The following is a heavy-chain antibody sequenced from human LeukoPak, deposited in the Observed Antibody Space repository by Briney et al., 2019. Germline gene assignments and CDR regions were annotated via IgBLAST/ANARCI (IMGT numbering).Heavy chain of an antibody. CDR3: AMGETFGPFDY. Sequence: ASVKVSCKASGYTFTSYYMHWVRQAPGQGLEWMGIINPSGGSTSCAQKFQGRVTMTRDTSTSTVYMELSSLRSEDTAVYYCAMGETFGPFDYWGQGTLVTVSS. V-gene: IGHV1-46*01. CDR1: GYTFTSYY. J-gene: IGHJ4*02. CDR2: INPSGGST. D-gene: IGHD3-10*01.